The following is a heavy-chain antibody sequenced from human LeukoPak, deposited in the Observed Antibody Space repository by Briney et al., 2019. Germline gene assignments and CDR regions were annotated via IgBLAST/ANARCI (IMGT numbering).Heavy chain of an antibody. D-gene: IGHD3-22*01. CDR2: ISSNGGST. V-gene: IGHV3-64*01. CDR1: GFTFSNYA. CDR3: ARVADSSGYYYVDAFDI. Sequence: GGSLRLSCAVSGFTFSNYAMHWVRQAPGKGLEYVSVISSNGGSTYYANSVKGRFSISRDNSKNTLYLQMGSLRPEDMAVYYCARVADSSGYYYVDAFDIWGQGTMVTVSS. J-gene: IGHJ3*02.